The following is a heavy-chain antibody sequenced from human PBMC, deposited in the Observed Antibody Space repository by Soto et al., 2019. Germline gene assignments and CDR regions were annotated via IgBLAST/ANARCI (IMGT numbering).Heavy chain of an antibody. J-gene: IGHJ4*02. CDR3: AREAVAGPSQYFDY. CDR1: GFTFSSYA. Sequence: GGSLRLSCAASGFTFSSYAMHWVRQAPGNGLEWVAVISYDGSNKYYADSVKGRFTISRDNSKNTLYLQMNSLRAEDTAVYYCAREAVAGPSQYFDYWGQGTLVTVSS. D-gene: IGHD6-19*01. V-gene: IGHV3-30-3*01. CDR2: ISYDGSNK.